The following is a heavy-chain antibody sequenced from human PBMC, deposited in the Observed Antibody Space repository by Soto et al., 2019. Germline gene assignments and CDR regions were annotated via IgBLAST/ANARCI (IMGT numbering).Heavy chain of an antibody. V-gene: IGHV1-69*02. CDR2: IIPILGIA. D-gene: IGHD2-15*01. CDR3: ARNTVVNAS. CDR1: GGTFSSYT. Sequence: QVQLVQSGAEVKKPGSSVKVSCKASGGTFSSYTISWVRQAPGQGLEWMGRIIPILGIANYAQKFQGRVTITGDNSTTPAYMQLSSLRHDDTDVYYCARNTVVNASWGQGTLVTVSS. J-gene: IGHJ4*02.